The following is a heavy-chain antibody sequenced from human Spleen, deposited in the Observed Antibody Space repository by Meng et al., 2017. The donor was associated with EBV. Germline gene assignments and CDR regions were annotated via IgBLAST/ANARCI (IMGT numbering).Heavy chain of an antibody. V-gene: IGHV2-5*02. D-gene: IGHD2-2*02. J-gene: IGHJ4*02. CDR3: AHRGEIPFDY. CDR1: GFSLTSTGVG. CDR2: IYWDGEE. Sequence: QITLRESGPALXXXXXTXTLTCNFSGFSLTSTGVGVGWIRQPPEKALEWLAFIYWDGEERYSASLRSRLSITKDTSKNQVVLTMTDMDPVDTGTYYCAHRGEIPFDYWGQGTLVTVSS.